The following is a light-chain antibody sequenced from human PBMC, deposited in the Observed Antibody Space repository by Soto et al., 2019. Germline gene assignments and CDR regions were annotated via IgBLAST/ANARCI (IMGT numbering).Light chain of an antibody. CDR2: EVS. CDR3: MQSVQFPRT. Sequence: DIVMTQPPLSLSVTPGQPSSISCKSSQSLLGSDGKTYLSGYLQKPGHPPQLLIFEVSNHFSGVSDRFSGSGSGTDFTLKISRVEAEDVGVYYCMQSVQFPRTFGGGTKV. V-gene: IGKV2D-29*01. CDR1: QSLLGSDGKTY. J-gene: IGKJ4*01.